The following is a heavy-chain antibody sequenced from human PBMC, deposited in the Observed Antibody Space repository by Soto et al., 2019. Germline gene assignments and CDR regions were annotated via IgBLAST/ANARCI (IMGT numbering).Heavy chain of an antibody. J-gene: IGHJ4*02. D-gene: IGHD3-22*01. CDR3: AKESSVVPAGYYDSSGDYFDY. CDR1: GFTFSSYA. Sequence: GGSLRLSCAASGFTFSSYAMSWVRQAPGKGLEWVSAISGSGGSTYYADSVKGRFTISRDNSKNTLYLQMNSLRAEDTAVYYCAKESSVVPAGYYDSSGDYFDYWGQGTLVTVSS. V-gene: IGHV3-23*01. CDR2: ISGSGGST.